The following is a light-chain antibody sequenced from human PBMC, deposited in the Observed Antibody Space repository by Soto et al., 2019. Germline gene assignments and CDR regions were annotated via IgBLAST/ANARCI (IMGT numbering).Light chain of an antibody. CDR3: QQYGSSPRT. CDR2: GAS. V-gene: IGKV3-20*01. J-gene: IGKJ1*01. Sequence: GLAQSPCTLPWSPVERATLSFMASQSVSSNVAWYQQIPGQTPRLLIYGASSRATGIPDRFSGSGSGTDFTLTISRLEPEDFAAYYCQQYGSSPRTFGQGTKVDIK. CDR1: QSVSSN.